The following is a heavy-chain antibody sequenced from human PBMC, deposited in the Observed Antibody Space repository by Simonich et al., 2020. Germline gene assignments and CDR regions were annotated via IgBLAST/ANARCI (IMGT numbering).Heavy chain of an antibody. D-gene: IGHD6-13*01. Sequence: QVQLVQSGAEVKKPGASVKVSCKASCYTFTSYGISWVRQAPGQGLEWMGWISAYNGYTNYAQNLQGRVTMTPDTSTSTAYMELRSMRSDDTAVYYCARDQGGRAAAATDYWGQGTLVTVSS. V-gene: IGHV1-18*01. J-gene: IGHJ4*02. CDR3: ARDQGGRAAAATDY. CDR2: ISAYNGYT. CDR1: CYTFTSYG.